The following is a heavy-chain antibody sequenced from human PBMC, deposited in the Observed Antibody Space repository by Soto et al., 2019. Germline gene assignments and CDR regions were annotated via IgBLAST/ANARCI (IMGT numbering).Heavy chain of an antibody. D-gene: IGHD1-26*01. CDR2: IYHSGST. J-gene: IGHJ6*02. Sequence: SETLSLTCAVSGYSISSGYYWGWIRQPPGKGLEWIGSIYHSGSTYYNPSLKSRVTISVDTSKNQFSLKPSSVTAADTAVYYCARDPAKWELRVYGMDVWGQGTTVTVSS. V-gene: IGHV4-38-2*02. CDR3: ARDPAKWELRVYGMDV. CDR1: GYSISSGYY.